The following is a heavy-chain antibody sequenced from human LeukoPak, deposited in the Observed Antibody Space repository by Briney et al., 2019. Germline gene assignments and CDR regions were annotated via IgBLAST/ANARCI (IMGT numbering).Heavy chain of an antibody. CDR3: AKDLRAVAGPFDY. D-gene: IGHD6-19*01. CDR2: ISYGGSNK. CDR1: GFTFSSYG. J-gene: IGHJ4*02. Sequence: PGGSLRLSCAASGFTFSSYGMHWVRQAPGKGLEWVAVISYGGSNKYYADSVKGRFTISRGNSKNTLYLQMDSLRAEDTAVYHCAKDLRAVAGPFDYWGQGTLVTVSS. V-gene: IGHV3-30*18.